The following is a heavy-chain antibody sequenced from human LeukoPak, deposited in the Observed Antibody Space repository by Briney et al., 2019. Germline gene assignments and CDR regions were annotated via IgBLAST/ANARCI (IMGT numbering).Heavy chain of an antibody. J-gene: IGHJ4*02. V-gene: IGHV4-59*01. D-gene: IGHD3-10*01. CDR2: IYYSGST. Sequence: KPSETLSLTCTVSGGSISSYYWSWIRQPPGKGLEWIGYIYYSGSTNYNPSLKSRVTISVDTSKNQFSLKLSSVTAADTAVYYCVRVRASVRYYFDYWGQGTLVTVSS. CDR1: GGSISSYY. CDR3: VRVRASVRYYFDY.